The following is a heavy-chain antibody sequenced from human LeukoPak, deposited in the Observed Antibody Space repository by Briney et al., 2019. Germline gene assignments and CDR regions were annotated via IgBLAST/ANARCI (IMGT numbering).Heavy chain of an antibody. CDR1: GSTFSSYS. Sequence: GGSLRLSCAASGSTFSSYSMNWVRQAPGKGLEWVSSISSSSSYIYYADSVKGRFTISRDNAKNSLYLQMNSLRAEDTAVYYCARVAATTMSYYYYYGMDVWGKGTTVTVSS. CDR3: ARVAATTMSYYYYYGMDV. V-gene: IGHV3-21*01. J-gene: IGHJ6*04. CDR2: ISSSSSYI. D-gene: IGHD5-12*01.